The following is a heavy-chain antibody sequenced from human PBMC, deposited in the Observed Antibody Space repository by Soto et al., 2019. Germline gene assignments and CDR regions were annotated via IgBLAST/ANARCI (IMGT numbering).Heavy chain of an antibody. V-gene: IGHV3-9*01. J-gene: IGHJ4*02. CDR1: GFTFTYYG. CDR3: VEDNNNTWSFDY. CDR2: INWKSDTL. D-gene: IGHD1-20*01. Sequence: EVQLVESGGGLVQPGKSLRLSCAASGFTFTYYGMHWVRQAPGKGLEWVSHINWKSDTLDYADSVKGRFTISRDSDKNSLYLQMNSLRPEDTALYYCVEDNNNTWSFDYWGLGTLVTVSS.